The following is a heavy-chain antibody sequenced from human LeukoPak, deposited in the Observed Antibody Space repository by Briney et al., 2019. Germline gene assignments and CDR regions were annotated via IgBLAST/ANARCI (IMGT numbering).Heavy chain of an antibody. CDR3: ARDFGSGADV. Sequence: PGGSLRLSCAASGFTFSSYEMNWVRQAPGKGLEWVSLIWYDGSNKYYGDSVKGRFTISRDNSKNMLYLQMNSLRADDTAVYYCARDFGSGADVWGQGTLVSVSS. D-gene: IGHD3-10*01. CDR2: IWYDGSNK. J-gene: IGHJ4*02. V-gene: IGHV3-33*08. CDR1: GFTFSSYE.